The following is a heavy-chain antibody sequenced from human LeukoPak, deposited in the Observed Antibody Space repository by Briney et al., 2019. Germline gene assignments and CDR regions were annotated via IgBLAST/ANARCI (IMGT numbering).Heavy chain of an antibody. CDR2: IIPIFGTA. CDR1: GGTFSSYA. CDR3: AREDTLYYYGSGSYQFDY. V-gene: IGHV1-69*13. Sequence: SVKVSCKASGGTFSSYAISWVRQAPGQGLEWMGRIIPIFGTANYAQKFQGRVTITADESTSTAYMELSSLRSEDTAVYYCAREDTLYYYGSGSYQFDYWGQGTLVTVSS. D-gene: IGHD3-10*01. J-gene: IGHJ4*02.